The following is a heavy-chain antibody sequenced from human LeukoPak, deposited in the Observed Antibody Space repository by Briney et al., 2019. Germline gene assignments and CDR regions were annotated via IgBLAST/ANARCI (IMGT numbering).Heavy chain of an antibody. CDR2: IIPIFGTA. J-gene: IGHJ4*02. Sequence: SVKVSCKASGGTFISYAISWVRQAPGQGLEWMGGIIPIFGTANYAQKFQGRVTITADKSTSTAYMELSSLRSEDTAVYYCATSPITIFGVVISSYWGQGTLVTVSS. CDR3: ATSPITIFGVVISSY. D-gene: IGHD3-3*01. CDR1: GGTFISYA. V-gene: IGHV1-69*06.